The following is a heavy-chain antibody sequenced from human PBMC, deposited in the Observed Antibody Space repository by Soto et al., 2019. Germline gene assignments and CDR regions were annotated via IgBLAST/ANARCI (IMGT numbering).Heavy chain of an antibody. V-gene: IGHV4-31*03. D-gene: IGHD2-2*01. CDR1: GGTVNSGGYS. CDR3: ARETLAYCSSTGCSYDYYYYGMDV. Sequence: LTSTVSGGTVNSGGYSGTLIRQHPGKGLEWIGYIYYSGSTYYNPSLKSRVTISVDTSKNQFSLKLSSVTAADTAVYYCARETLAYCSSTGCSYDYYYYGMDVWGQGTTVTVSS. J-gene: IGHJ6*02. CDR2: IYYSGST.